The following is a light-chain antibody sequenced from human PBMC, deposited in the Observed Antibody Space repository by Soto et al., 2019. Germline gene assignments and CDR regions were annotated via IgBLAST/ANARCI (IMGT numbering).Light chain of an antibody. CDR2: VNI. J-gene: IGLJ1*01. CDR3: QSYDTVRSGYV. CDR1: RSNIGADYD. V-gene: IGLV1-40*01. Sequence: QSVLTQPPSVSGAPGQRVTISCTGGRSNIGADYDVHWYQLLPGTVTKLLIYVNINRPSGVPDRFSGYKSGASASLVITGLRAEDDADYYCQSYDTVRSGYVFGAGTKVTVL.